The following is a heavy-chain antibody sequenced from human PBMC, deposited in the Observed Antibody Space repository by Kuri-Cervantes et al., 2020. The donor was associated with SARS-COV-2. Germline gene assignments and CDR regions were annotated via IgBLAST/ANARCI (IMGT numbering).Heavy chain of an antibody. Sequence: SGPPLVKPTQTRTLTCTFSGFSLRTSVMCVSGIRQPLGKALEWFADIDWDDDKYYSTSLNTRLTITKDTSKNQVVLTMTNIDPVDTATYYCVRSTYDFWSGSGGIALNDYWGQGTLVTVSS. D-gene: IGHD3-3*01. J-gene: IGHJ4*02. CDR2: IDWDDDK. V-gene: IGHV2-70*01. CDR1: GFSLRTSVMC. CDR3: VRSTYDFWSGSGGIALNDY.